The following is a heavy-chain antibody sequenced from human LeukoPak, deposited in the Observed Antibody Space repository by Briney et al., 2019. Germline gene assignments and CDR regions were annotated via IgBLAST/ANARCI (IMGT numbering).Heavy chain of an antibody. V-gene: IGHV3-30*04. D-gene: IGHD1-26*01. CDR1: GFSFSNFA. Sequence: PGRSLRLSWAASGFSFSNFAIHWVRQAAGKWLEWLAVISHDGGTNNYSDSVKGRFTLSRDNSNNSLSLQMNSLSAEDTAVYYCARARGRWHLLPLDFWGQGTLVTVSS. CDR3: ARARGRWHLLPLDF. CDR2: ISHDGGTN. J-gene: IGHJ4*02.